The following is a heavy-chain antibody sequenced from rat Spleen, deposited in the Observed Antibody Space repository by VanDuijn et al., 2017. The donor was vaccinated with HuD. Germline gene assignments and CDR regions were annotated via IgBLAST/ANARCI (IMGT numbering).Heavy chain of an antibody. J-gene: IGHJ2*01. CDR3: ARMDTGTTTYYFDY. CDR1: GFTISTYW. Sequence: EVQLVESGGGLVQPGRSLKLSCVASGFTISTYWMYWIRQAPGKGLEWVSSINTDGGSTYYRDSVKGRFTISRDNAKSTLYLQMDSLRSEDTATYYCARMDTGTTTYYFDYWGQGVMVTVSS. V-gene: IGHV5-58*01. CDR2: INTDGGST. D-gene: IGHD1-10*01.